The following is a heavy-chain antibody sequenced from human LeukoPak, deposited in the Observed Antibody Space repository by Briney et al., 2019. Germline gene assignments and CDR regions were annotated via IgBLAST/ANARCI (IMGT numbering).Heavy chain of an antibody. V-gene: IGHV1-2*02. D-gene: IGHD5-12*01. CDR3: ARAASVATDED. J-gene: IGHJ4*02. Sequence: GASVKVSCKASGYTFTGYYMHWVRQAHGQGLEWMGWINPNSGGTNYAQKFQGRVTMTRNTSISTAYMELSTLRSEDTAVYYCARAASVATDEDWGQGTLVTVSS. CDR1: GYTFTGYY. CDR2: INPNSGGT.